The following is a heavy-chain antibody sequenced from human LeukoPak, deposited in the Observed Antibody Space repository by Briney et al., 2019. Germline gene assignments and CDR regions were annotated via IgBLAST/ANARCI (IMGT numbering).Heavy chain of an antibody. CDR1: GGTFSSYA. V-gene: IGHV1-69*04. CDR3: ASPRFLEWSLYYYYYGMDV. J-gene: IGHJ6*02. D-gene: IGHD3-3*01. Sequence: ASVKVSCKASGGTFSSYAISWVRQAPGQGLEWMGRIIPILGIANYAQKFQGRVTITADKSTSTAYMELSSLRSEDTAVYYCASPRFLEWSLYYYYYGMDVWGQGTTVTVSS. CDR2: IIPILGIA.